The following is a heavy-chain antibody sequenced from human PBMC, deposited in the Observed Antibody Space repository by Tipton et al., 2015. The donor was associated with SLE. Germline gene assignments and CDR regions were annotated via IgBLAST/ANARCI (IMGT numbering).Heavy chain of an antibody. CDR3: ARGLAASGP. D-gene: IGHD6-6*01. CDR1: GFTFSSYG. J-gene: IGHJ5*02. V-gene: IGHV3-33*01. CDR2: IWYDGSNK. Sequence: SLRLSCAASGFTFSSYGMHWVRQAPGKGLEWVAVIWYDGSNKYYADSVKGRFTISRDNSKNTLYLQMSSLRPEDTAVYYCARGLAASGPWGQGTLVTVSS.